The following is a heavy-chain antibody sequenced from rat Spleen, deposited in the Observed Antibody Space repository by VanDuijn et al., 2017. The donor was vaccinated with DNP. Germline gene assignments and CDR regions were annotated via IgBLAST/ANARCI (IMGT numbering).Heavy chain of an antibody. D-gene: IGHD1-11*01. Sequence: EVQLQESGPGLVKPSQSLSLTCSVTGFSITSNYRWNWIRKFPGNKLEWMGYINIAGSTNSNPSLKSRISITRDTSKNQFFLQLNSVTTEDTATYYCARGLNYGGYNYYWYFDFWGPGIMVTVSS. CDR2: INIAGST. CDR1: GFSITSNYR. J-gene: IGHJ1*01. CDR3: ARGLNYGGYNYYWYFDF. V-gene: IGHV3-3*01.